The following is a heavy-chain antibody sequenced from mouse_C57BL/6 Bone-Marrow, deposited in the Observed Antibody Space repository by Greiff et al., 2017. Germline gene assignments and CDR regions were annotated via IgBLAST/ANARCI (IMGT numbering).Heavy chain of an antibody. CDR1: GYTFTDYN. J-gene: IGHJ4*01. D-gene: IGHD1-1*01. V-gene: IGHV1-22*01. CDR2: INPNNGGT. Sequence: EVQLQQSGPELVKPGASVKMSCKASGYTFTDYNMHWVKQSHGKSLEWIGYINPNNGGTSYNQQFKGKATLTVNKSSSTAYMELRSLTSEDSAVYYCGWLIKASLYAMDYWGQGTSVTVSS. CDR3: GWLIKASLYAMDY.